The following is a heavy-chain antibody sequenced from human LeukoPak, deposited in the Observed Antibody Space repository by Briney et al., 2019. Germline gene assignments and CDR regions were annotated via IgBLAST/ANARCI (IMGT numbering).Heavy chain of an antibody. Sequence: GGSLRLSCAASGFTVSTNYMSWVRQAPGKGLEWVSVIYRDDTTYYADSVKGRFTISRDNSKNTLYLQMSSLRAEDTAVYYCATAAYDSGSYIVNHDYWGQGTLVTVSS. CDR1: GFTVSTNY. CDR3: ATAAYDSGSYIVNHDY. CDR2: IYRDDTT. D-gene: IGHD3-22*01. V-gene: IGHV3-53*01. J-gene: IGHJ4*02.